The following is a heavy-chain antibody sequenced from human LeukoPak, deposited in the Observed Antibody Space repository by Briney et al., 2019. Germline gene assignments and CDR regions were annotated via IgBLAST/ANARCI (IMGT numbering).Heavy chain of an antibody. CDR3: TREIIVATDAWYFDL. CDR2: IAIAGDT. D-gene: IGHD5-12*01. J-gene: IGHJ2*01. V-gene: IGHV3-13*04. CDR1: EFTLSSHD. Sequence: GESLRLSCAASEFTLSSHDMHWVRQVTGKGLEWVSAIAIAGDTYYAGSVKGRFIISRENAKNSLYLQMNSLRAGDTAVYYCTREIIVATDAWYFDLWGRGTLVTVSS.